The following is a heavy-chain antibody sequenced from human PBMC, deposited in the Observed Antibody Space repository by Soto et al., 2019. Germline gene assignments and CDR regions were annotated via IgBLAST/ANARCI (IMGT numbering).Heavy chain of an antibody. D-gene: IGHD3-10*01. Sequence: QVQLQQWGAGLLKPSETLSLTCAVYGGSFSGYYWSWIRQPPGKGLEWIGEINHSGSTNYNPSLKSRVTISVATSKNQFSLKLSSVTAADTAVYYCARGPITMVRALDYWGQGTLVTVSS. CDR1: GGSFSGYY. J-gene: IGHJ4*02. CDR2: INHSGST. V-gene: IGHV4-34*01. CDR3: ARGPITMVRALDY.